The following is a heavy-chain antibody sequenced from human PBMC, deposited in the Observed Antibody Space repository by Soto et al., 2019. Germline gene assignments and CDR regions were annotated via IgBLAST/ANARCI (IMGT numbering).Heavy chain of an antibody. V-gene: IGHV1-24*01. CDR2: FDPEDGET. CDR1: RYTLNELS. Sequence: SVKVSCKVSRYTLNELSMHWVRQAPGKGLEWMGGFDPEDGETVYAQIFQGRVTMTEDTSTDTANMELNSLTSEDTAVYYCATGGPAGDFDFWGQGTLVTVYS. CDR3: ATGGPAGDFDF. D-gene: IGHD3-10*01. J-gene: IGHJ4*02.